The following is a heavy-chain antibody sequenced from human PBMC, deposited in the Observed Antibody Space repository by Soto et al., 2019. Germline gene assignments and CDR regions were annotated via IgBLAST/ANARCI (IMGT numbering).Heavy chain of an antibody. Sequence: SETLSLNCTVSGGSVSSGSCYWSWIRQPPGKALEWIGFIYNNRSFNYNPSLKSRVTMSVDTSKHQFSLKLSSVTAADTAVYYCARVPLDYSNSHYFDFWGQGALVTVSS. CDR2: IYNNRSF. D-gene: IGHD6-6*01. CDR3: ARVPLDYSNSHYFDF. V-gene: IGHV4-61*01. J-gene: IGHJ4*02. CDR1: GGSVSSGSCY.